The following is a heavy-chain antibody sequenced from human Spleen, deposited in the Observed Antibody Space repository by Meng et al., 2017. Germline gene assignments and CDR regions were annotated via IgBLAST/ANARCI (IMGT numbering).Heavy chain of an antibody. CDR2: INHCGST. Sequence: PQHWGGGRLRPSESLSLPCVVLGGSFSDYDWGWIRQPPGKGLGWIGEINHCGSTNYNPSLESRATISVDTSQNNLSLKLSSVTAADSAVYYCARGPTTMAHDFDYWGQGTLVTVPS. CDR3: ARGPTTMAHDFDY. V-gene: IGHV4-34*01. J-gene: IGHJ4*02. CDR1: GGSFSDYD. D-gene: IGHD4-11*01.